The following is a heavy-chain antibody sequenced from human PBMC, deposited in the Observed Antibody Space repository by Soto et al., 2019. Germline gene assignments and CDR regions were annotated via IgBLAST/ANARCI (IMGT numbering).Heavy chain of an antibody. CDR1: GYTFTSYA. Sequence: QVQLVQSGAEVKKPGASVKVSCKASGYTFTSYAMHWVRQAPGQRLAWMGWINAGNGNTKYSQKFQGRVTITRDTRANTDYMDVSSLRARDTAVYYCVWRYSSGWEYAFDLWGQGTMVTVSS. CDR2: INAGNGNT. V-gene: IGHV1-3*01. D-gene: IGHD6-19*01. CDR3: VWRYSSGWEYAFDL. J-gene: IGHJ3*01.